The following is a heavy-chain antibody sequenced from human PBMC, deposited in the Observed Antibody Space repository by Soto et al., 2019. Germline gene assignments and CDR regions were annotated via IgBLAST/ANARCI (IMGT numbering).Heavy chain of an antibody. CDR2: IYYSGST. CDR3: ARELRRPVHNWFDP. J-gene: IGHJ5*02. CDR1: GGPISSGGYY. Sequence: NPSETLSLTCTVSGGPISSGGYYWSWIRHHPGKGLEWIGYIYYSGSTYYNPSLKSRVTISVDTSKNQFSLKLSSVTAADTAVYYCARELRRPVHNWFDPWGQGTLVTVSS. V-gene: IGHV4-31*03. D-gene: IGHD6-19*01.